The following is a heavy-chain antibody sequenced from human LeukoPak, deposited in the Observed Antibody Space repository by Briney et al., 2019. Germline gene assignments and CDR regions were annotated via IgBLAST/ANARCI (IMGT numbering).Heavy chain of an antibody. CDR3: TRPTVGATGLDY. D-gene: IGHD1-26*01. CDR1: GFTFSSYG. Sequence: PGGSLRLSCAASGFTFSSYGMHWVRQASGKRLEWVGRIRSKANSYATAYAASVKGRFTISRDDSKNTAYLQMNSLKTEDTAVSYCTRPTVGATGLDYWGQGTLVTVSS. CDR2: IRSKANSYAT. J-gene: IGHJ4*02. V-gene: IGHV3-73*01.